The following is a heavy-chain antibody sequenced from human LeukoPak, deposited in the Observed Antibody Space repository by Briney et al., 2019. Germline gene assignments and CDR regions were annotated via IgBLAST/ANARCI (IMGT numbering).Heavy chain of an antibody. CDR2: IYYSGST. CDR3: ARERDFYDSSGSPSY. J-gene: IGHJ4*02. V-gene: IGHV4-39*07. D-gene: IGHD3-22*01. Sequence: ASETLSLTCTVSGGSISSSSYYWGWIRQPPGKGLEWIGTIYYSGSTYYNPSLKSRVTISVDTSKNQFSLKVRSVTAADTAVYYCARERDFYDSSGSPSYWGQGTLVIVSS. CDR1: GGSISSSSYY.